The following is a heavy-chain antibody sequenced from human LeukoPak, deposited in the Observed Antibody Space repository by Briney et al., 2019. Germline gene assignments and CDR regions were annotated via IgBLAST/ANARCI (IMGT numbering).Heavy chain of an antibody. J-gene: IGHJ4*02. CDR2: IYHSGST. D-gene: IGHD3-10*01. CDR3: ARGRITMVRGVKQNFDY. CDR1: GGSISSGGYS. Sequence: SETLSLTCAVSGGSISSGGYSWSWIRQPPGKGLEWIGYIYHSGSTYYNPSLKSRVTISVDTSKNQFSLKLSSVTAADTAVYYCARGRITMVRGVKQNFDYWGQGTLVTVSS. V-gene: IGHV4-30-2*01.